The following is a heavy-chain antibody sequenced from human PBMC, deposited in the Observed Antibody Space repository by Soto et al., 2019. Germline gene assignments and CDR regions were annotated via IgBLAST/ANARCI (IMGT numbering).Heavy chain of an antibody. D-gene: IGHD3-10*01. CDR3: APHRWFGELYY. CDR1: GFTFSSYA. CDR2: ISGSGGST. V-gene: IGHV3-23*01. J-gene: IGHJ4*02. Sequence: EVQLLESGGGLVQPGGSLRLSCAASGFTFSSYAMSWVRQAPGKGLEWVSAISGSGGSTYYADSVKGRFTISRDNSKNTLYLQMNSLRAEDTAVCYWAPHRWFGELYYWGQGTLVTVSS.